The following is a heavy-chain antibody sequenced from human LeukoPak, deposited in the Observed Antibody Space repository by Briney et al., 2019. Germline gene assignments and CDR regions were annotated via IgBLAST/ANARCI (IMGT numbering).Heavy chain of an antibody. CDR3: TRDTDGSLDY. J-gene: IGHJ4*02. Sequence: GGSLRLSCVASGFNFSYSAMSWVRQAPGKGLEWVSSFSRMSGGTSYADSVKGRFTISRDNPKNSPYLQMNNLRADDTAVYYCTRDTDGSLDYWGQGILVTVAS. D-gene: IGHD1-26*01. CDR2: FSRMSGGT. V-gene: IGHV3-11*06. CDR1: GFNFSYSA.